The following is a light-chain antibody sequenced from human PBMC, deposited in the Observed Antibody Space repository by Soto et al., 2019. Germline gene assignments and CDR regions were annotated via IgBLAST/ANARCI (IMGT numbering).Light chain of an antibody. CDR2: DVS. V-gene: IGLV2-14*01. J-gene: IGLJ1*01. Sequence: QSALTQPASVSGSPGQSITISCVGTRGDIGDYNYVSWYQQHPGKVPKVIIYDVSNRPSGVSYRFSGTKSGNTASLTVSGLQAEDEADYYCCSYTRSGTLIFGTGT. CDR3: CSYTRSGTLI. CDR1: RGDIGDYNY.